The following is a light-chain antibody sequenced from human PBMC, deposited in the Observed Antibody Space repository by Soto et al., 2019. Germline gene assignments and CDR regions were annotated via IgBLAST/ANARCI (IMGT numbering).Light chain of an antibody. CDR3: LQDINYPWT. CDR2: GAS. V-gene: IGKV1-12*01. Sequence: DIQMTQSPSSVSASVGDRVIITCRASLTISSWVAWYQQKPGKPPKVLIYGASNLQSGVPPRFSGSGSGTDFTLASSSLQPEDSATYYCLQDINYPWTFGQGTKVDIK. CDR1: LTISSW. J-gene: IGKJ1*01.